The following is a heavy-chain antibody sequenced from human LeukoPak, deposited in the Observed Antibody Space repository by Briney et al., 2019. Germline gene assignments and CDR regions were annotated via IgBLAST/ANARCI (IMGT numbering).Heavy chain of an antibody. CDR1: GFTFSNYV. CDR3: ATDLTSLRCGGHCTFDY. CDR2: IKSKTDGGTT. Sequence: PGGSLRLSCAASGFTFSNYVMHWVRQAPGKGLEWVGRIKSKTDGGTTDYAAPVKGRFTISRDDSKNTLYLQMNSLKTEDTAVYYCATDLTSLRCGGHCTFDYWGQGNLVTVSS. D-gene: IGHD2-21*01. V-gene: IGHV3-15*01. J-gene: IGHJ4*02.